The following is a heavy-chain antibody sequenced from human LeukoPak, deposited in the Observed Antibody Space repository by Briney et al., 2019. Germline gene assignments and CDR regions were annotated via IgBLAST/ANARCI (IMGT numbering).Heavy chain of an antibody. V-gene: IGHV6-1*01. D-gene: IGHD6-19*01. CDR3: ARLTSGWPHWFDP. CDR2: TYYRSKWYN. CDR1: GDSVSSNSAA. Sequence: SQTLSLTCAISGDSVSSNSAAWNWIRQSPPRGLEWLGRTYYRSKWYNDYAVSVKSRITINPDTSKNQFSLQLSSVTPEDTAVYYCARLTSGWPHWFDPWGQGTQVAVSS. J-gene: IGHJ5*02.